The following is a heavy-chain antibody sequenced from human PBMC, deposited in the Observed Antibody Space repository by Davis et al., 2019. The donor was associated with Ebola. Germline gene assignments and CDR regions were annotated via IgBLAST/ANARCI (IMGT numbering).Heavy chain of an antibody. Sequence: ASVKVSCKASGYTFTTYGISWVRQAPGQGLEWMGWISGYNGKTNYAQKLQGRVTMTTDTSTSTAYMELRSLRSDDTAVYYCARDVAAPGWFDPWGQGTLVTVSS. CDR2: ISGYNGKT. J-gene: IGHJ5*02. CDR3: ARDVAAPGWFDP. CDR1: GYTFTTYG. D-gene: IGHD6-13*01. V-gene: IGHV1-18*01.